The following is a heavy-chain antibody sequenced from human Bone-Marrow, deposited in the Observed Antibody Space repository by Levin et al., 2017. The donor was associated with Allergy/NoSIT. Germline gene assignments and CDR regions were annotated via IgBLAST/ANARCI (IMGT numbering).Heavy chain of an antibody. CDR1: GDSINSNY. CDR3: ARSRYTSGWSYFDH. Sequence: SETLSLTCTVSGDSINSNYWSWIRQSPGKGLEWIGYYFYKGNTDYTPSPKSRATISVDASKNQMSLNLHSVTAADTAVYYCARSRYTSGWSYFDHWGQGMVVTVSS. CDR2: YFYKGNT. V-gene: IGHV4-59*01. D-gene: IGHD6-19*01. J-gene: IGHJ4*02.